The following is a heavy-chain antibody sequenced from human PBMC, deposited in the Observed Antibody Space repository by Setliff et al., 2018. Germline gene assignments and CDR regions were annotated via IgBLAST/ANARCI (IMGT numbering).Heavy chain of an antibody. CDR3: TFARDGYDVFDI. D-gene: IGHD5-18*01. J-gene: IGHJ3*02. Sequence: GGSLRLSCAASGFSFSGSAVYWVRQASVKGLEWIGRIRGRTDNYATAYGASVRGRFTISRDDSKNTAYLQMNSLKTEDTAVYYCTFARDGYDVFDIWGQGTMVTVSS. CDR2: IRGRTDNYAT. V-gene: IGHV3-73*01. CDR1: GFSFSGSA.